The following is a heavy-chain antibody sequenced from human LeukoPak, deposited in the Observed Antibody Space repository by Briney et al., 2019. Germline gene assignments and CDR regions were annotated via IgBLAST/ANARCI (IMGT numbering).Heavy chain of an antibody. CDR3: ARDHDIVVVPAALDY. V-gene: IGHV3-33*01. Sequence: GGSLRLSCAASGFTFSSYGMHWVRQAPGKGLECVAVIWYDGSNKYYADSVKGRFTISRDNSKNTLYLQMNSLRAEDTAVYYCARDHDIVVVPAALDYWGQGTLVTVSS. D-gene: IGHD2-2*01. CDR2: IWYDGSNK. J-gene: IGHJ4*02. CDR1: GFTFSSYG.